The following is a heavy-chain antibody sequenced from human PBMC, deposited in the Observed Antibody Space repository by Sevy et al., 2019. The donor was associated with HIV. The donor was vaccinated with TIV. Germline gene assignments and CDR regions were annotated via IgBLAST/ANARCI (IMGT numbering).Heavy chain of an antibody. J-gene: IGHJ4*02. CDR3: ARESRWFFFHFDY. V-gene: IGHV6-1*01. Sequence: SETLSLTCAISGDSVSTYSAARNWIRQSPSRGLEWLGRTYDKSKWYNDYALSVKSRISINPDTPKNQISLQLNSVTPEDTAVYYCARESRWFFFHFDYWGQGTLVTVSS. CDR1: GDSVSTYSAA. CDR2: TYDKSKWYN. D-gene: IGHD3-10*01.